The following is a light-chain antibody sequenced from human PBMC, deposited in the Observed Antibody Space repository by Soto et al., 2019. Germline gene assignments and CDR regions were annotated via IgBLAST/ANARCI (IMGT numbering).Light chain of an antibody. V-gene: IGKV1-39*01. J-gene: IGKJ4*01. CDR3: QQTYSDIS. CDR1: RTINTY. CDR2: GAS. Sequence: DVQLTQSPSPLSASVGDRVSISCRASRTINTYLNWFQQKPGEPPRLLIYGASTLHDGVPSRFSGSGSGADFTLTISGLQPEDFASYHCQQTYSDISFGGGTKVDIK.